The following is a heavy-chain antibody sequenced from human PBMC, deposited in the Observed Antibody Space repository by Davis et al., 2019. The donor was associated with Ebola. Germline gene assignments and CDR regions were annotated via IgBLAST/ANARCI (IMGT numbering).Heavy chain of an antibody. J-gene: IGHJ4*02. Sequence: ASVKVSCKASGYTFTGFYMYWVRQAPGQGLEWMGWINPNSGGTKYAQKFQGRVTMTRDTSINTAYMELSGLRSDDTAVYYCARTGGYCNGGTCCLDSWGQGTQVIVSS. CDR3: ARTGGYCNGGTCCLDS. CDR2: INPNSGGT. D-gene: IGHD2-15*01. V-gene: IGHV1-2*02. CDR1: GYTFTGFY.